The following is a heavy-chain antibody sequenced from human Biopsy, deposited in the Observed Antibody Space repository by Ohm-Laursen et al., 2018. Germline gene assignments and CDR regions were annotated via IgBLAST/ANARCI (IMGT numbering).Heavy chain of an antibody. J-gene: IGHJ4*02. CDR2: IYHTGIT. CDR3: ARHSFGSGRDF. CDR1: DGSISNIINY. V-gene: IGHV4-39*01. D-gene: IGHD3-10*01. Sequence: SETLSLTCTVTDGSISNIINYWGWIRQPLGKGLEWLGIIYHTGITDYNPSLKSRVTISVDTSNNQFSQNLSSLTAADTAVYYCARHSFGSGRDFWGQGTLVTVSS.